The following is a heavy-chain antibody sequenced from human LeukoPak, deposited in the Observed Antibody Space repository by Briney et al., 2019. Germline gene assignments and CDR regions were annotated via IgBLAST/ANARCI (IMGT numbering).Heavy chain of an antibody. CDR3: AKHGEDSSGYYADFFDH. V-gene: IGHV4-39*01. CDR2: VFYNGNT. J-gene: IGHJ4*02. D-gene: IGHD3-22*01. CDR1: GGSISGKTHY. Sequence: SETLSLTCTVSGGSISGKTHYWACIRQTPGKGLEWIGSVFYNGNTYYNPSLKSRVTISVDTSKNQFSLRLSSVTAADTAVYYCAKHGEDSSGYYADFFDHCGQGTLVTVSS.